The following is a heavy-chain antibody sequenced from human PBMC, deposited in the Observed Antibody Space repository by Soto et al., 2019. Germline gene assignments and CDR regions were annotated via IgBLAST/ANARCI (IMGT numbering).Heavy chain of an antibody. J-gene: IGHJ4*02. CDR1: GFTFSSYA. CDR2: ISGSGGST. CDR3: AIARGYYYDSSGAPFDY. D-gene: IGHD3-22*01. Sequence: GGSLRLSCAASGFTFSSYAMSWVRQAPGKGLEWVSAISGSGGSTYYADSVKGRFTISRDNSKNTLYLQMNSLRAEDTAVYYCAIARGYYYDSSGAPFDYWVQGTLVTVSA. V-gene: IGHV3-23*01.